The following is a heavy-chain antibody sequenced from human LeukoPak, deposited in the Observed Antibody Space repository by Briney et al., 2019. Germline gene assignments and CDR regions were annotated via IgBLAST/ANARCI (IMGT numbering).Heavy chain of an antibody. V-gene: IGHV3-30*04. J-gene: IGHJ4*02. CDR3: ARDKGVQLEALLMY. D-gene: IGHD1-1*01. Sequence: PGRSLRLSCAASGFTFSSYAMHWVRQAPGKGLEWVAVISYDGSNKYYADSVKGRFTISRDNSKNTLYLQMSSLRAEDTAVYYCARDKGVQLEALLMYWGQGTLVTVSS. CDR2: ISYDGSNK. CDR1: GFTFSSYA.